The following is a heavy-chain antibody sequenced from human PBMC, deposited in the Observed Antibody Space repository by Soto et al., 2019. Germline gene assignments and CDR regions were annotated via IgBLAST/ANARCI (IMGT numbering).Heavy chain of an antibody. CDR3: ASRTTVTTPYWYFDL. J-gene: IGHJ2*01. V-gene: IGHV1-69*01. Sequence: QVQLVQSGAEVKKPGSSVKVSCKASGGPFSSYAISWVRQAPGQGLEWMGGIIPIFGTANYAQKFQGRVTITADESTSTAYMELSSLRSEDTAVYYCASRTTVTTPYWYFDLWGRGTLVTVSS. CDR1: GGPFSSYA. D-gene: IGHD4-17*01. CDR2: IIPIFGTA.